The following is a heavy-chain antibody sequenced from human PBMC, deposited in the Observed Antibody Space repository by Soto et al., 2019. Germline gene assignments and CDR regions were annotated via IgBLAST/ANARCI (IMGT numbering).Heavy chain of an antibody. Sequence: EVQLVESGGGLVQPGRSLRLSCAASGFTFDDYAMHWVRQAPGKGLEWVSGISWNSGSIGYADSVKGRFTISRDKAKNSLKLQMNSLRAEETALYYCAKGSGSGSYYNAIFDYWGQGTLVTVSS. J-gene: IGHJ4*02. CDR1: GFTFDDYA. V-gene: IGHV3-9*01. CDR2: ISWNSGSI. CDR3: AKGSGSGSYYNAIFDY. D-gene: IGHD3-10*01.